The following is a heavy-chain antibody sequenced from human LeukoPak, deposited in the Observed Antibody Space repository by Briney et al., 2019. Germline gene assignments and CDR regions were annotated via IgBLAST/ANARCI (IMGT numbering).Heavy chain of an antibody. CDR2: IYYSGSA. V-gene: IGHV4-59*01. J-gene: IGHJ4*02. CDR1: GGSISSYY. Sequence: PSETLSLTCTVSGGSISSYYWSWIRQPPGKGLEWIGYIYYSGSANYNPSLKSRVTISVDTSKNQFSLTLSSVTAADTAVYYCARVDRSSWPLYFDYWGQGILVTVSS. D-gene: IGHD6-13*01. CDR3: ARVDRSSWPLYFDY.